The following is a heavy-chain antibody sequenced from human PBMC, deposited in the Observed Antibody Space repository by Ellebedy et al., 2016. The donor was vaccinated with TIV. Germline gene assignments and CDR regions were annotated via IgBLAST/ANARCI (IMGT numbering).Heavy chain of an antibody. CDR1: GYTFTSYG. D-gene: IGHD5-18*01. CDR2: ISAYNGNT. Sequence: ASVEVSCXASGYTFTSYGISWVRQALGQGLEWMGWISAYNGNTNYAQKLQGRVTMTRDTSISTAYMELSRLRSDDTAVYYCARDLGYSYGYRYWGQGTLVTVSS. V-gene: IGHV1-18*04. CDR3: ARDLGYSYGYRY. J-gene: IGHJ4*02.